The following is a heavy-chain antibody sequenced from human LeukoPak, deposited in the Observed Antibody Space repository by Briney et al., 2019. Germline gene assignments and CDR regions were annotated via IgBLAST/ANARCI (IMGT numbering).Heavy chain of an antibody. CDR1: GFTFSDPA. V-gene: IGHV3-73*01. CDR2: IRSKSNNYAT. J-gene: IGHJ4*02. D-gene: IGHD2-21*01. Sequence: GGSLRLSCAASGFTFSDPAMHWVRQASGKGLEWVGRIRSKSNNYATAYTASVNGRFNISRDDSKNTVYLQMTSLKTEDTAVYYCTRLYCGGGYCYYFDYWGQGTLVTVSS. CDR3: TRLYCGGGYCYYFDY.